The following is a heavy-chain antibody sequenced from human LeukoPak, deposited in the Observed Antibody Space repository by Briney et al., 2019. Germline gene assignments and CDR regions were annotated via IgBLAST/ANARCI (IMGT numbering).Heavy chain of an antibody. CDR2: IYHSGST. D-gene: IGHD3-16*02. CDR3: ARDLYYDYVWGSYRSHFDY. J-gene: IGHJ4*02. CDR1: GHSISSRYY. V-gene: IGHV4-38-2*02. Sequence: PSETLSLTCTVSGHSISSRYYWGWIRQPPGKGLEYIGSIYHSGSTYYNPSLKSRVTISVDTSKNQFSLKLSSVTAADTAVYYCARDLYYDYVWGSYRSHFDYWGQGTLVTVSS.